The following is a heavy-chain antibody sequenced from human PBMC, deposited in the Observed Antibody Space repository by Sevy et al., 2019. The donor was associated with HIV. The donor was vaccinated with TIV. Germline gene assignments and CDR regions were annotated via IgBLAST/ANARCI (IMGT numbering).Heavy chain of an antibody. J-gene: IGHJ4*02. V-gene: IGHV3-23*01. CDR1: GLIFNSHA. D-gene: IGHD1-26*01. CDR2: ISGSGAYT. Sequence: GSLRLSCAASGLIFNSHAMSWVRQAPGKGLEWVSTISGSGAYTYYADSVKGRFTISRDNSKNTVYLQMDSLRAEDSAVYYCSNRGIVIITGFDYWGQGTLVTVSS. CDR3: SNRGIVIITGFDY.